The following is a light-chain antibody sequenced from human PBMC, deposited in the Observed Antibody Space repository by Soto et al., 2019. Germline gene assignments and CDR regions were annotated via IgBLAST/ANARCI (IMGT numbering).Light chain of an antibody. CDR1: QSVSSSY. CDR3: QQYNNWPYT. J-gene: IGKJ2*01. CDR2: GAS. Sequence: EIVLTQSPGTLSLSPGERATLSCRASQSVSSSYLAWYQQKPGQAPRLLIYGASVRATGVPARFSGSGSGTEFTLTINSLQSEDYAVYFCQQYNNWPYTFGQGTKVDIK. V-gene: IGKV3-15*01.